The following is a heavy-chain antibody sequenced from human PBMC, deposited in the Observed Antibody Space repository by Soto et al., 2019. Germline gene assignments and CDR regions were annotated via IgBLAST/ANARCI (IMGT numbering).Heavy chain of an antibody. V-gene: IGHV3-21*01. J-gene: IGHJ5*02. CDR3: SRDSMYDILTEGFDP. CDR2: ITGDSSYT. Sequence: EVQLVESGGGLVKPGGSLRLSCAASGFSFSKYKMNWVRQAPGKGLEWVSSITGDSSYTYYADSVKGRFTISRDNANNSLYLEMHSLGAEDTAMYYCSRDSMYDILTEGFDPWGQGTLVTVSS. CDR1: GFSFSKYK. D-gene: IGHD3-9*01.